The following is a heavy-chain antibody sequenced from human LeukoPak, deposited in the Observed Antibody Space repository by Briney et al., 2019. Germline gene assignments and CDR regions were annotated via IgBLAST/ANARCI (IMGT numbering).Heavy chain of an antibody. V-gene: IGHV3-66*01. CDR3: ARGITMVRGLFDY. CDR2: IYSGGST. D-gene: IGHD3-10*01. J-gene: IGHJ4*02. Sequence: GGSLRLSCAASGFTFSSHSMNWVRQAPGKGLEWVSVIYSGGSTIYADSVKGRFTISRDNSKNTLYLQMNTLRAEDTAVYYCARGITMVRGLFDYWGQGTLVTVSS. CDR1: GFTFSSHS.